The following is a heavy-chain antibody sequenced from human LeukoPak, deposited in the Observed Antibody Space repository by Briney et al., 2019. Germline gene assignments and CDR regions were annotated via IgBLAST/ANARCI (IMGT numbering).Heavy chain of an antibody. V-gene: IGHV4-61*01. J-gene: IGHJ3*02. D-gene: IGHD2-2*01. Sequence: SETLSLTCTVSGGSVGSGSYYWSWIRQPPGKGLEWIGYIYYSGSTNYNPSLKSRVTISVDTSKNQFSLKLSSVTAADTAVYYCARADIVVVPAAKDDAFDIWGRGTMVTVSS. CDR3: ARADIVVVPAAKDDAFDI. CDR2: IYYSGST. CDR1: GGSVGSGSYY.